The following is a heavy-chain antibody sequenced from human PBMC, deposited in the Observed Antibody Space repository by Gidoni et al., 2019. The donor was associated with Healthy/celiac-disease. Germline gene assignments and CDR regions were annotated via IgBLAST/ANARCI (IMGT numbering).Heavy chain of an antibody. CDR3: ARGEGYYGSGSYDY. CDR2: IYYRGTT. CDR1: GGPISRYY. J-gene: IGHJ4*02. Sequence: QVQLQESGPGLGMPSGTLSLTCTVSGGPISRYYWSWIRQPPGKGLEWIGYIYYRGTTHYNPTLQSRVTISLDTSKTQFPLKLSSVIAADTAVYYCARGEGYYGSGSYDYWGQGTLVTVSS. V-gene: IGHV4-59*01. D-gene: IGHD3-10*01.